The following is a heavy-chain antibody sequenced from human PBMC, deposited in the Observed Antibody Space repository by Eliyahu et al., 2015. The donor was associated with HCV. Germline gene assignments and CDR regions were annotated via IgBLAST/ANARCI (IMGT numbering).Heavy chain of an antibody. D-gene: IGHD7-27*01. J-gene: IGHJ4*02. Sequence: QITLKESGPTLVKPTQTLTLTCTFSGFSLSTSGVGVGWIRQPPGKALEWLALIYWDDKRYHPSLESRLTITKDTSKNQVVLTMTNMDPVDTATYYCAHRRDSGHFDYWGQGTLVTVSS. CDR3: AHRRDSGHFDY. CDR2: IYWDDK. V-gene: IGHV2-5*01. CDR1: GFSLSTSGVG.